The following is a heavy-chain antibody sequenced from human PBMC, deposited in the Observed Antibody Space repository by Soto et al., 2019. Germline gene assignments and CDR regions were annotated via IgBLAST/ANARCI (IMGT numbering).Heavy chain of an antibody. CDR1: GYSISSSNW. D-gene: IGHD6-13*01. V-gene: IGHV4-28*01. J-gene: IGHJ4*02. Sequence: SVTISLTCAVAGYSISSSNWWGWIRQPPGKGLEWIGYIYYSGTTYYNPSLKSRVTMSVDTSKNQFSLKLSSVTAADTAVYYCASSHAGAHLTAAVHWGPGTLVTASS. CDR2: IYYSGTT. CDR3: ASSHAGAHLTAAVH.